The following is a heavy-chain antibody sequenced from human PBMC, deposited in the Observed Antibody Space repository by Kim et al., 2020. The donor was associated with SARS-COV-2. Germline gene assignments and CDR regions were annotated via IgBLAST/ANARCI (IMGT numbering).Heavy chain of an antibody. CDR3: ARDKSSTSPNWFDP. CDR2: INPNSGGT. D-gene: IGHD2-2*01. CDR1: GYTFTGYY. J-gene: IGHJ5*02. Sequence: ASVKVSCKASGYTFTGYYMHWVRQAPGQGLEWMGWINPNSGGTNYAQKFQGRVTMTRDTSISTAYMELSRLRSDDTAVYYCARDKSSTSPNWFDPWAREPWSPSPQ. V-gene: IGHV1-2*02.